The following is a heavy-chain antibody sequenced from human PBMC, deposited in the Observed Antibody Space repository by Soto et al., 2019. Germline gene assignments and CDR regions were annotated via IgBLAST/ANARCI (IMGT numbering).Heavy chain of an antibody. CDR1: GFTFSSYG. V-gene: IGHV3-33*01. D-gene: IGHD3-10*01. Sequence: QVQLVESGGGVVQPGRSLRLSCAASGFTFSSYGMHWVRQAPGKGLEWVAVIWYDGSNKYYADSVKGRFTISRDNSKNTLYLQMNSLRAEDTAVYYCARAPPYYYGSGSNSNYFDYWGQGTLVTLSS. CDR3: ARAPPYYYGSGSNSNYFDY. CDR2: IWYDGSNK. J-gene: IGHJ4*02.